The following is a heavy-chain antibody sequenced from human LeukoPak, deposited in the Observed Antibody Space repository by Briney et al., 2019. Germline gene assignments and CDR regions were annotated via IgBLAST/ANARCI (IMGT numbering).Heavy chain of an antibody. CDR3: ARALGGGATPFDY. CDR2: ISYDGSNK. V-gene: IGHV3-30*04. J-gene: IGHJ4*02. CDR1: GFTFSSYA. D-gene: IGHD1-26*01. Sequence: GGSLRLSCAASGFTFSSYAMHWVRQAPGKGLEWVAVISYDGSNKYYADSVKGRFTISRDNSKNTLYLQMNSLRAEDTAVYYCARALGGGATPFDYWGQGTLVTVSS.